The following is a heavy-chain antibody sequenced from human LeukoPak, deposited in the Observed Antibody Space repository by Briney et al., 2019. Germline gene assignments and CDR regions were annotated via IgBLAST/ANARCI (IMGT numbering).Heavy chain of an antibody. J-gene: IGHJ4*02. CDR3: ARDDSGYDSSFDY. CDR1: GFTFNTYA. CDR2: VSYDGGAK. D-gene: IGHD5-12*01. Sequence: PGGSLRLSCAASGFTFNTYALHWVRQAPGKGLEWVAVVSYDGGAKYYADSVKGRFTISRDNAKNSLYLQMNSLRAEDTAVYYCARDDSGYDSSFDYWGQGTLVTVSS. V-gene: IGHV3-30*03.